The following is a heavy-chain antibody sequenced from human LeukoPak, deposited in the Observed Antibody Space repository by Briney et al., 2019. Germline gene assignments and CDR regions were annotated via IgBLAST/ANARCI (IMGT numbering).Heavy chain of an antibody. V-gene: IGHV1-69*05. CDR1: GCTFSSYA. CDR2: IIPIFGTA. D-gene: IGHD6-13*01. J-gene: IGHJ6*03. Sequence: ASVKLSCNASGCTFSSYAISWVRQAPGQGLEWMGGIIPIFGTAKYSQKFQGRVTITTNESTSRAYMELSSLRSEDTAVYYCARVQHPSYYYYMDVWGKGTTVTVSS. CDR3: ARVQHPSYYYYMDV.